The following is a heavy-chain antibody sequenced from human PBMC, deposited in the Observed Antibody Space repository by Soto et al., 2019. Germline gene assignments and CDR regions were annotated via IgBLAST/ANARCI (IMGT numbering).Heavy chain of an antibody. V-gene: IGHV3-30*18. CDR3: AKDFYYYDSSGYYSQFDY. D-gene: IGHD3-22*01. Sequence: PGGSLRLSCAASGFTFSSYGMHWVRQAPGKGLEWVAVISYDGSNKYYADSVKGRFTISRDNSKNTLYLQMNSLRAEDTAVYYCAKDFYYYDSSGYYSQFDYWGQGTRVTVSS. J-gene: IGHJ4*02. CDR2: ISYDGSNK. CDR1: GFTFSSYG.